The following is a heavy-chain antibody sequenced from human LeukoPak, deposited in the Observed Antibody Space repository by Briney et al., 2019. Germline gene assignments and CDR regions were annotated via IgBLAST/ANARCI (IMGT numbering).Heavy chain of an antibody. Sequence: GGSLRLSCATSGFTFEDHGLSWVRQAPGKGLEWVSGINWNSGSKRYAASVKGRFTISRDNARNSVYLEMTSLRVEDTAVYYCARRRTFGSGSYYHDYWGQGTLVTVSP. V-gene: IGHV3-20*04. CDR1: GFTFEDHG. CDR3: ARRRTFGSGSYYHDY. D-gene: IGHD3-10*01. J-gene: IGHJ4*02. CDR2: INWNSGSK.